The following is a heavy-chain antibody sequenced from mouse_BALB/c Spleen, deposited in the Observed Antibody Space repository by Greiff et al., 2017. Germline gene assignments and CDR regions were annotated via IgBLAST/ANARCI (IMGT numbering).Heavy chain of an antibody. CDR3: ARGTYYGSSLYAMDY. V-gene: IGHV2-9*02. Sequence: VNLVESGPGLVAPSQSLSITCTVSGFSLTSYGVHWVRQPPGKGLEWLGVIWAGGSTNYNSALMSRLSISKDNSKSQVFLKMNSLQTDDTAMYYCARGTYYGSSLYAMDYWGQGTSVTVSS. CDR2: IWAGGST. D-gene: IGHD1-1*01. CDR1: GFSLTSYG. J-gene: IGHJ4*01.